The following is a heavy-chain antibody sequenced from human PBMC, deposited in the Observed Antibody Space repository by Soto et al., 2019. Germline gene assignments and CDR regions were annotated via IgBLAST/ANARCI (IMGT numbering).Heavy chain of an antibody. Sequence: EVRLLESGGGLVQPGGSLRLSCAASGFTFSVYAMSWVRQAPGKGLEWVSGISGSGDSTHYADSVKGRFTVSRDNSKSMLYLQTNSLRAEGTAIYYCAKALYCGFTYWGQGTLVTVSS. D-gene: IGHD2-21*01. J-gene: IGHJ4*02. CDR1: GFTFSVYA. CDR3: AKALYCGFTY. V-gene: IGHV3-23*01. CDR2: ISGSGDST.